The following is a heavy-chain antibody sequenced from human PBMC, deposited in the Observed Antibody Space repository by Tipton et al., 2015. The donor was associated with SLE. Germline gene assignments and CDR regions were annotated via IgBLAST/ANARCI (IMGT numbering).Heavy chain of an antibody. CDR1: GGTFDSFD. D-gene: IGHD5-12*01. V-gene: IGHV1-69*05. CDR3: ARRTGGYCDGVRFDP. J-gene: IGHJ5*02. Sequence: QSGAEVKKPGSSVKVSCKASGGTFDSFDIIWVRQAPGQGLEWMGGIIPIFGTANYAQNFQGRVTIITDESTSTAYMELRSLRFENSAVYFFARRTGGYCDGVRFDPWGQGTLVSVSS. CDR2: IIPIFGTA.